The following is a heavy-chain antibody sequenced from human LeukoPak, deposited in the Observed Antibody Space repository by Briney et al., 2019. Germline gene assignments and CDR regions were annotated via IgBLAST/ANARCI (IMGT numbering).Heavy chain of an antibody. Sequence: ESGPTLVNPTQTLTLTCTFSGFSLRTTGVGVGWIRQPPGKALEWLAVIYWDDDNRYSPSLKSGLTITKDTSKNQVVLTMTNMDPVDTATYYCAHRRDVTFFNYWGQGTLVTVSS. D-gene: IGHD3-16*01. CDR2: IYWDDDN. CDR3: AHRRDVTFFNY. CDR1: GFSLRTTGVG. V-gene: IGHV2-5*02. J-gene: IGHJ4*02.